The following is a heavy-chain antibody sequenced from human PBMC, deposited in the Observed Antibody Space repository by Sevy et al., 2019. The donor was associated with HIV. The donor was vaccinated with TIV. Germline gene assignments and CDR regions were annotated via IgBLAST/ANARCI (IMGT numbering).Heavy chain of an antibody. J-gene: IGHJ6*02. CDR2: ISYDGSNK. Sequence: GGSLRLSCAASGFTFSSYAMHWVRQAPGKGLEWVAVISYDGSNKYYADSVKGRFTISRDNSKNTLYLQMNGLRAEDTAVYYCARVLLEWTRLMNYYYYYGMDVWGQGTTVTVSS. V-gene: IGHV3-30-3*01. CDR3: ARVLLEWTRLMNYYYYYGMDV. CDR1: GFTFSSYA. D-gene: IGHD3-3*01.